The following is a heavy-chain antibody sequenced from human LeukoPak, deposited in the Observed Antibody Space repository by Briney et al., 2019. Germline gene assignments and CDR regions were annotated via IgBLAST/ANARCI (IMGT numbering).Heavy chain of an antibody. V-gene: IGHV3-23*01. J-gene: IGHJ4*02. CDR2: ISGSGGST. CDR1: GFTFSSYA. CDR3: ARVEGYSSSWYDY. Sequence: GGSLRLSCAASGFTFSSYAMSWVRQAPGKGLEWVSAISGSGGSTYYADSVKGRFTISRDNSKNTLHLQMNSLRAEDTAVYYCARVEGYSSSWYDYWGQGTLVTVSS. D-gene: IGHD6-13*01.